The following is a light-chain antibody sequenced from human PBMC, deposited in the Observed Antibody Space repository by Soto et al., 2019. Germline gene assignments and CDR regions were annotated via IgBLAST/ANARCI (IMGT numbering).Light chain of an antibody. Sequence: EIVLTQSPATLSLSPGERATLSCRASQSVSSNSLAWYQQKPGQAPRLVISDASSRAAGIPDRFSGSGSGTDFTLAISRLEPEDFAVYYCQHYDGSPPMYTFGQGTKLEIK. V-gene: IGKV3-20*01. CDR2: DAS. J-gene: IGKJ2*01. CDR3: QHYDGSPPMYT. CDR1: QSVSSNS.